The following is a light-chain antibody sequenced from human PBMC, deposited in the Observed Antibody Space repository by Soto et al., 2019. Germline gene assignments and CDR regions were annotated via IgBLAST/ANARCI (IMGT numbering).Light chain of an antibody. V-gene: IGKV3D-15*01. Sequence: EVVMTQSPATLSVSPEERATLSCRASQSVNIYLAWYKQTPGQAPRLLSFGASSRATGIPARFSGSGSGTEFTLTISSLKSEDFEVYYCQQYNNWFITFGQGTRLEIK. CDR1: QSVNIY. CDR2: GAS. J-gene: IGKJ5*01. CDR3: QQYNNWFIT.